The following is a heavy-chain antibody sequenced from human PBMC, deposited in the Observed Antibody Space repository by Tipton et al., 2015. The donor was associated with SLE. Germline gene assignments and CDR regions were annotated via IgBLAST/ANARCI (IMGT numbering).Heavy chain of an antibody. Sequence: LRLSCNVSGASISSSDYSWGWMRQPPGEGLKWIGTIYYNGGTHSNPSLKSRVSISVDTSKNQLSLKLISVTAADTAVYFCARLVGGYARWGQGTLVTVSS. CDR1: GASISSSDYS. D-gene: IGHD5-12*01. CDR2: IYYNGGT. J-gene: IGHJ4*02. CDR3: ARLVGGYAR. V-gene: IGHV4-39*01.